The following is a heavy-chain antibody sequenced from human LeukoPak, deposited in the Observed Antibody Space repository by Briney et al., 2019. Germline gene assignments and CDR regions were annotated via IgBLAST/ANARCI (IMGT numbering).Heavy chain of an antibody. V-gene: IGHV3-21*04. D-gene: IGHD6-13*01. CDR1: GFTFSSYT. CDR2: ISSSNSYI. Sequence: GGALRLSCAASGFTFSSYTMNWVRQAPGRRLDWVSSISSSNSYIYYADSVRGRFTISRDNAKNSLYLQMNSLRAEDTAVYYCARVGGSWYMDHWGQGTLVTVSS. CDR3: ARVGGSWYMDH. J-gene: IGHJ4*02.